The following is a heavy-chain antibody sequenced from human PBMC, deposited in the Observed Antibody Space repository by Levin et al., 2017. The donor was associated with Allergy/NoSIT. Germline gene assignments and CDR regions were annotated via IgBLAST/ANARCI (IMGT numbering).Heavy chain of an antibody. D-gene: IGHD4-17*01. CDR1: GGSISNSDDY. J-gene: IGHJ5*02. V-gene: IGHV4-30-4*01. Sequence: SETLSLTCSVSGGSISNSDDYWTWIRQPPGKGPEWIGYIYHTGITYYNPSLEGQVIISVDTSKNQFSLAMTSVTAADTAVYYCARGGGGSSTVTTFFFASWGQGTLVTVSS. CDR3: ARGGGGSSTVTTFFFAS. CDR2: IYHTGIT.